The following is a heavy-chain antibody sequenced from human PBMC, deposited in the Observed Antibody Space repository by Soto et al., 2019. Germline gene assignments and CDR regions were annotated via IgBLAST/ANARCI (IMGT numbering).Heavy chain of an antibody. Sequence: SETLSLTCAVYGGSFSGYYWSWIRQPPGKGLEWIGEINHSGSTNYNPSLKSRVAISVDTSKNQFSLKLSSVTAADTAVYYCARQSSSPTPFDYWGQGTLVTVSS. CDR2: INHSGST. V-gene: IGHV4-34*01. CDR1: GGSFSGYY. D-gene: IGHD6-13*01. J-gene: IGHJ4*02. CDR3: ARQSSSPTPFDY.